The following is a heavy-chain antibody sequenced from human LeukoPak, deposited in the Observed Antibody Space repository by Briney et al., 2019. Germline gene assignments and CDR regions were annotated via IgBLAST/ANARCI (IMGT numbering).Heavy chain of an antibody. V-gene: IGHV1-69*05. D-gene: IGHD5-18*01. J-gene: IGHJ4*02. CDR2: IIPIFGTA. CDR3: ASGTSYSYAQPTFDY. Sequence: GASVKVSCKASGGTFSSYAISWVRQAPGQGLEWMGGIIPIFGTANYAQKFQGRVTITTDESTSTAYMELSSLRSEDTAVYYCASGTSYSYAQPTFDYWGQGTLVTVSS. CDR1: GGTFSSYA.